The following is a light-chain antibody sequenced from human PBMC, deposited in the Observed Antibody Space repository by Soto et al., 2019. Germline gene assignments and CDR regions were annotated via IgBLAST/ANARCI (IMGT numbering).Light chain of an antibody. CDR1: QSISNY. V-gene: IGKV1-39*01. Sequence: DIQMTQSPSSLSASVGDRVTITCRASQSISNYVNWYQQRLGKAPNLLIYAASSLQSGVPSGFSGSGSGRDFTLTISSLHPEDFATYYCQQSYHTLPLTFGGGNKVEI. CDR2: AAS. J-gene: IGKJ4*01. CDR3: QQSYHTLPLT.